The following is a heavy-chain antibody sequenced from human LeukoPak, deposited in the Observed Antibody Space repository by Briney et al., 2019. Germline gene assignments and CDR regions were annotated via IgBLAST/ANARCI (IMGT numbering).Heavy chain of an antibody. Sequence: GRSLRLSCAASGFTFSSYGMHWVRQAPGKGLEWVAVIWYDGSNKNYADSVTGRFTTSRDNSKNTLYLQMNSLRAEDTAVYYCASSYYDILTGYQELDHWGQGTLVTVSS. CDR2: IWYDGSNK. J-gene: IGHJ4*02. CDR3: ASSYYDILTGYQELDH. CDR1: GFTFSSYG. D-gene: IGHD3-9*01. V-gene: IGHV3-33*08.